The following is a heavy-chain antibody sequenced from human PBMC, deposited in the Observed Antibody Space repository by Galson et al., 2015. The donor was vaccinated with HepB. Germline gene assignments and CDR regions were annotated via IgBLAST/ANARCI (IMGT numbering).Heavy chain of an antibody. J-gene: IGHJ6*02. CDR3: AQDLTYYYGSGSYFVGMDA. D-gene: IGHD3-10*01. Sequence: FLRLSCAASGVTFEVPAMHWAPHVPRKGLGWASGISWDSDFTGHADSVRCRFPISRAIAWYCLPFQLTSLRTEDTALYYCAQDLTYYYGSGSYFVGMDAWGQGTTVTVS. V-gene: IGHV3-9*01. CDR1: GVTFEVPA. CDR2: ISWDSDFT.